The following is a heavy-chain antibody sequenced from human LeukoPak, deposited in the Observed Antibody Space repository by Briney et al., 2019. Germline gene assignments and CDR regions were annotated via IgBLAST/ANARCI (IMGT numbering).Heavy chain of an antibody. Sequence: GGSLRLSCAVSGFTFSSYSMTWVRQAPGKGLEWVSYISSTSSTVYYADSVKGRFTISRDNAKNSLYLQMNSLRAEDTAVYYCARDGGGYSYGYFDYWGQGTLVTVSS. J-gene: IGHJ4*02. V-gene: IGHV3-48*04. CDR3: ARDGGGYSYGYFDY. CDR2: ISSTSSTV. CDR1: GFTFSSYS. D-gene: IGHD5-18*01.